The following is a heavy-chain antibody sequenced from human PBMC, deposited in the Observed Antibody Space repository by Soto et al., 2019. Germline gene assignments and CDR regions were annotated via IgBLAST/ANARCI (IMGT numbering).Heavy chain of an antibody. CDR1: GGSISSSYW. J-gene: IGHJ6*02. CDR3: ARVSGRYYYGMDV. CDR2: IYHSGST. Sequence: ASETLSLTCAVSGGSISSSYWWSWVRQPPGKGLEWIGEIYHSGSTNYNPSFKSRVTISVDKSKNHFSLKLSSVTAADTAVYYCARVSGRYYYGMDVWGQGTTVTVSS. D-gene: IGHD1-26*01. V-gene: IGHV4-4*02.